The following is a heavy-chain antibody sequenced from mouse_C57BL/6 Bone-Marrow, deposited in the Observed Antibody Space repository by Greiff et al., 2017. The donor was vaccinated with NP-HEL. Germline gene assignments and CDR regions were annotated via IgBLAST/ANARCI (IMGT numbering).Heavy chain of an antibody. Sequence: EVKLMESGGGLVQPKGSLKLSCAASGFSFNTHAMNWVRQAPGKGLEWVARIRSKSNNYATYYADSVKDRFTISRDDSESMLYLQVDNLKTEVTAMYYGVRLERAYAMDYWGQGTSVTVSS. CDR1: GFSFNTHA. J-gene: IGHJ4*01. CDR3: VRLERAYAMDY. CDR2: IRSKSNNYAT. V-gene: IGHV10-1*01.